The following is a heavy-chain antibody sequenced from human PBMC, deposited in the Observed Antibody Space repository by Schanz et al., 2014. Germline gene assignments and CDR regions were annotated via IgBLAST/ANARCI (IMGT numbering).Heavy chain of an antibody. J-gene: IGHJ4*02. V-gene: IGHV3-66*02. CDR2: IYSDGRT. Sequence: EVQLVESGGGLIQPGGSLRLSCAASGFTVSSNYLTWVRQAPGKGLEWVSVIYSDGRTYYGDSVKGRFTISRDDSKNTLYLQMNSLRPEDTAVYYCAKEDRNHNSDYVYWGQGTLVTVSS. CDR1: GFTVSSNY. D-gene: IGHD3-22*01. CDR3: AKEDRNHNSDYVY.